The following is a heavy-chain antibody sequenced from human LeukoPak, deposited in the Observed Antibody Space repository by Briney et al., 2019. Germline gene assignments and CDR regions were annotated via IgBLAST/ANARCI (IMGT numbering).Heavy chain of an antibody. Sequence: SVKVSCKASGGTFSSYAISWVRQAPGQGLEWMGGIIPIFGTANYAQEFQGRVTITTDESTSTAYMELSSLRSEDTAVYYCAAYDYYDFDYWGQGTLVTVSS. CDR3: AAYDYYDFDY. CDR1: GGTFSSYA. J-gene: IGHJ4*02. D-gene: IGHD3-16*01. CDR2: IIPIFGTA. V-gene: IGHV1-69*05.